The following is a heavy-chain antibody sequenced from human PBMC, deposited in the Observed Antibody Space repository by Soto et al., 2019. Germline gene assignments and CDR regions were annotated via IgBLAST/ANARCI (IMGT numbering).Heavy chain of an antibody. CDR3: AKDWTPNCSGGSCDSY. D-gene: IGHD2-15*01. J-gene: IGHJ4*02. CDR1: GFTFSSYA. Sequence: PGGSLRLSCAASGFTFSSYAMHWVRQAPGKGLEWVAVISYDGSNKYYADSVKGRFTISRDNSKNTLYLQMNSLRAEDTAVYYCAKDWTPNCSGGSCDSYWGQGTLVTVSS. CDR2: ISYDGSNK. V-gene: IGHV3-30-3*01.